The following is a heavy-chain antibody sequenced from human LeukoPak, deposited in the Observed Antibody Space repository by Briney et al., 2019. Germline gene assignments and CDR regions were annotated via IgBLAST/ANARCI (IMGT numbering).Heavy chain of an antibody. Sequence: SETLSLTCSVSGGSISSYHWSWIRQPPGKGLEWIGYIYYGGRTNYNPSLKSRVTISVDTSKNQLSLTVSSVTAADTAIYYCARHSLKLVDADFDYWGQGTLVTVSS. D-gene: IGHD3-16*02. CDR2: IYYGGRT. J-gene: IGHJ4*02. CDR3: ARHSLKLVDADFDY. CDR1: GGSISSYH. V-gene: IGHV4-59*08.